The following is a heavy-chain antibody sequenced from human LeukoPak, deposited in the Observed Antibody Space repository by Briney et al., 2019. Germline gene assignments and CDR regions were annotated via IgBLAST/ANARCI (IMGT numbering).Heavy chain of an antibody. V-gene: IGHV3-30*04. D-gene: IGHD2-15*01. Sequence: GGSLRLSCAASGFTFSSYAMHWVRQAPGKGVEWVAVISYDGSNKYYADSVKGRFTISRDNSKNTLYLQMNSLRAEDTAVYYCARGYCSGGSCYFSVYFDYWGQGTLVTVSS. CDR2: ISYDGSNK. J-gene: IGHJ4*02. CDR3: ARGYCSGGSCYFSVYFDY. CDR1: GFTFSSYA.